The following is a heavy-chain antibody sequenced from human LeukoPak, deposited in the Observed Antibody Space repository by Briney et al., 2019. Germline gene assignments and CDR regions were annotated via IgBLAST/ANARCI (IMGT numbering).Heavy chain of an antibody. D-gene: IGHD3/OR15-3a*01. J-gene: IGHJ4*02. CDR3: ARTGDTERFDY. Sequence: GGSLRLSCAASGFTFSNYGMHWVRQAPGKGLEWVALIRYDGSKKDYADSVKGRFTISRDNSKNTLYLQMDSLRAEDTAVYYCARTGDTERFDYWGQGTLVTVSS. V-gene: IGHV3-30*02. CDR1: GFTFSNYG. CDR2: IRYDGSKK.